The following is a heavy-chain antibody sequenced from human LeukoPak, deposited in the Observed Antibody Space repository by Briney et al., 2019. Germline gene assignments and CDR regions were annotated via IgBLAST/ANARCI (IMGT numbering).Heavy chain of an antibody. CDR1: GFTFDDYA. Sequence: GKSLRLSCAASGFTFDDYATHWVRQAPGKGLEWVSGISWNSGSIGYADSVKGRFTISRDNAKNTLYLQMNSLRAEDTAVYYCARGARPRYCSSTSCYITGAFDIWGQGTMVTVSS. V-gene: IGHV3-9*01. CDR3: ARGARPRYCSSTSCYITGAFDI. D-gene: IGHD2-2*02. CDR2: ISWNSGSI. J-gene: IGHJ3*02.